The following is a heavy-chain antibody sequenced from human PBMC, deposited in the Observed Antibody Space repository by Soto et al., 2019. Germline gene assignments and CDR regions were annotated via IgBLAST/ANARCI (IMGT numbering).Heavy chain of an antibody. CDR2: LYNTGST. CDR1: GASISRYY. V-gene: IGHV4-59*12. J-gene: IGHJ4*02. Sequence: SETLSLTCTVSGASISRYYWSWIRQSPGKGLEWIGYLYNTGSTNYNPSLKSRVTISVDTSKNQFSLKLSSVTAADTAVYYCARENYYDSSGYFDYWGQGTLVTVSS. CDR3: ARENYYDSSGYFDY. D-gene: IGHD3-22*01.